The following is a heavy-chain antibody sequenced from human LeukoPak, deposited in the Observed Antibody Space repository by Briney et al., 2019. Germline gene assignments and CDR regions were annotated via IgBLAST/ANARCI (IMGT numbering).Heavy chain of an antibody. Sequence: SETLSLTCAVYGGSFSGYYWSWIRQPPGKGLEWIGEINHRGITNYNPSLKSRVTISVDTSKNQFSLKLSSVTAADTAVYYCARTKVGVTSYYYYYYMDVWGKGTTVTVSS. CDR3: ARTKVGVTSYYYYYYMDV. D-gene: IGHD1-26*01. V-gene: IGHV4-34*01. CDR2: INHRGIT. CDR1: GGSFSGYY. J-gene: IGHJ6*03.